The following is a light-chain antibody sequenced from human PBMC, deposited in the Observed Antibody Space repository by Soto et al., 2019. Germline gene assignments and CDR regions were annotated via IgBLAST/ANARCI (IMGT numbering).Light chain of an antibody. V-gene: IGKV3-20*01. CDR2: GAS. CDR3: QQYGSSQFT. CDR1: QSVGSTY. J-gene: IGKJ3*01. Sequence: EIVLTQSPGTLSLSPGERATLSCRASQSVGSTYLAWYRQKPGQAPRLLIYGASSRATGIPDRFSGSGSGTDFTLTISRLEPEDFAVYYCQQYGSSQFTFGPGTKVDIK.